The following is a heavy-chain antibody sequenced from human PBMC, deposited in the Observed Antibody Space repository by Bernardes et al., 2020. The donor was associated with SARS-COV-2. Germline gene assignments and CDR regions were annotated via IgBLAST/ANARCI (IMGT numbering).Heavy chain of an antibody. D-gene: IGHD2-2*01. J-gene: IGHJ6*02. CDR2: IYYSGST. V-gene: IGHV4-59*08. CDR1: GGSISSYY. Sequence: SETLSLTCTVSGGSISSYYWSWIRQPPGKGLEWIGYIYYSGSTNYNPSLKSRVTISVDTSKNQFSLKLSSVTAADTAVYYCARLLIGYCSSTSCPSGDDYYYGMDVWGQGTTVTVSS. CDR3: ARLLIGYCSSTSCPSGDDYYYGMDV.